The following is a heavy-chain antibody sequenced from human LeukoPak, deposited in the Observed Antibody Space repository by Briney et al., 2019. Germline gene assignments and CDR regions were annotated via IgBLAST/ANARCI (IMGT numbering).Heavy chain of an antibody. D-gene: IGHD5-24*01. J-gene: IGHJ6*03. CDR3: ARGETGWVHRGYYYYMDV. Sequence: SETLSLTCTVSGGSISSYYGSWIRQPAGKGLEWIGRIYTSGSTNYNPSLKSRATMSVDTSKNQFSLKLSSVTAADTAVYYCARGETGWVHRGYYYYMDVWGKGTTVTVSS. V-gene: IGHV4-4*07. CDR1: GGSISSYY. CDR2: IYTSGST.